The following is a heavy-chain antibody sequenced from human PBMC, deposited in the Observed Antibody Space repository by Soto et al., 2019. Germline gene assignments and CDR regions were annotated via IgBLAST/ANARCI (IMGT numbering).Heavy chain of an antibody. J-gene: IGHJ5*02. V-gene: IGHV1-8*01. CDR2: MNPNSGNT. CDR1: GYTFTSYD. CDR3: ARAFWSGPRGAANNWFDP. Sequence: ASVKVSCKASGYTFTSYDINWVRQATGQGLEWMGWMNPNSGNTGYAQKFQGRVTMTRNTSISTAYMELSSLRSEDTAVYYCARAFWSGPRGAANNWFDPWGQGTLVTVSS. D-gene: IGHD3-3*01.